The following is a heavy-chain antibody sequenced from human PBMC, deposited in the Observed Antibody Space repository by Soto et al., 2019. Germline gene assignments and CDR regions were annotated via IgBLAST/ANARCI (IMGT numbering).Heavy chain of an antibody. CDR2: IYTSGST. CDR3: AREAVVVPAAINYYYYYGMDV. J-gene: IGHJ6*02. D-gene: IGHD2-2*01. Sequence: SETLSLTCTVSGGSISSYYWSWIRQPAGKGLEWIGRIYTSGSTNYNPSLKSRVTMSVDTSKNQFSLKLSSVTAADTAVYYCAREAVVVPAAINYYYYYGMDVWGQGTLVTVSS. CDR1: GGSISSYY. V-gene: IGHV4-4*07.